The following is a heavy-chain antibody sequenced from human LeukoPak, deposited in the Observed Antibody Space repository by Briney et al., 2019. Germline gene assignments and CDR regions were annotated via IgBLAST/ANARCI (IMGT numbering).Heavy chain of an antibody. J-gene: IGHJ4*02. V-gene: IGHV3-21*01. CDR3: ARGRPYDSSDYYLSY. CDR2: ISSSSSYI. CDR1: GFTFSSYS. Sequence: GGSLRLSCAASGFTFSSYSMNWVRQAPGKGLEWVSSISSSSSYIYYADSVKGRFTISRDNAKNSLYLQMNSLRAEDTAVYYCARGRPYDSSDYYLSYWGQGTLVTVSS. D-gene: IGHD3-22*01.